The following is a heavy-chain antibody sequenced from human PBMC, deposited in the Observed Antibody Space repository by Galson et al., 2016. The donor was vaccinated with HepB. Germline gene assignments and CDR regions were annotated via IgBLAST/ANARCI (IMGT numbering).Heavy chain of an antibody. CDR2: IGSVGDI. CDR3: ARAYYSSAWPYAFDV. V-gene: IGHV3-13*04. Sequence: SLRLSCAASGFSFSWYDMHWVRQGTGKGLEWVSSIGSVGDIYYSDSVKGRFTISRDNSKDSLYLQMDSLGAGDTAVYFCARAYYSSAWPYAFDVWGQGTTVTVSS. D-gene: IGHD6-19*01. CDR1: GFSFSWYD. J-gene: IGHJ3*01.